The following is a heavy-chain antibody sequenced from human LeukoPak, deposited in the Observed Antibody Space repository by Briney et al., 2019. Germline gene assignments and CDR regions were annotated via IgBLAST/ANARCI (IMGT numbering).Heavy chain of an antibody. CDR1: GFTFSSYA. J-gene: IGHJ4*02. Sequence: GGSLRLSCAASGFTFSSYAMSWVRQAPGKGLEWVSAISGSGGSTYYADSVKGRFTISRDNSKNTLYLQMNSLGAEDTAVYYCVSGPDGASYWGQGTLVTVSS. D-gene: IGHD2-15*01. V-gene: IGHV3-23*01. CDR3: VSGPDGASY. CDR2: ISGSGGST.